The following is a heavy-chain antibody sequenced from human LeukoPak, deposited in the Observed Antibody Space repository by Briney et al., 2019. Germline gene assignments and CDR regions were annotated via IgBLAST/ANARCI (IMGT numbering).Heavy chain of an antibody. CDR2: IYYSGST. D-gene: IGHD3-9*01. CDR1: GGSISSGGYY. CDR3: ARDGSKLRYRIGFDP. Sequence: SQTLSLTCTVSGGSISSGGYYWSWIRQHPGKGLEWIGYIYYSGSTYYNPSLKSRVTISVDTSKNQFSLKLSSVTAADTAVYYCARDGSKLRYRIGFDPWGQGTLVTVSS. V-gene: IGHV4-31*03. J-gene: IGHJ5*02.